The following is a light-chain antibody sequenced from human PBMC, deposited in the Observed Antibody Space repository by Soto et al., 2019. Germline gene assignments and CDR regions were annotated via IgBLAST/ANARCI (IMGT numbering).Light chain of an antibody. CDR2: GAS. V-gene: IGKV1-5*01. CDR1: QDIYTY. CDR3: QYYTLSLGP. J-gene: IGKJ1*01. Sequence: QMTQSPSTLSASVGDRVTISCRASQDIYTYVAWYRRKSGRSPELLISGASTLESGVPPRFIGSGSGSDFTLTIAGLQPEDFATYYCQYYTLSLGPFGQGTKVE.